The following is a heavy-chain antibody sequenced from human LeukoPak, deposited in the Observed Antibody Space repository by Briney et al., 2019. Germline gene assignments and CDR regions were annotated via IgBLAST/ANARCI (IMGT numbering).Heavy chain of an antibody. CDR1: GGSISSDY. CDR3: ARGYPRQQLIHAFDI. CDR2: IYYSGST. D-gene: IGHD6-13*01. Sequence: SETLSLTCTVSGGSISSDYWSWIRQPPGKGLEWIGYIYYSGSTNSNPSLKSRVTISVDTSKNQFSLKLSSVTAADTALYYCARGYPRQQLIHAFDIWGQGTMVTVSS. V-gene: IGHV4-59*08. J-gene: IGHJ3*02.